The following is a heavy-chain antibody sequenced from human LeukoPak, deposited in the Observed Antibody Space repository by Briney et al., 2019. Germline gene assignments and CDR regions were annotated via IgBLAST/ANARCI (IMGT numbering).Heavy chain of an antibody. V-gene: IGHV3-7*01. CDR1: GFRISTYW. CDR3: VRQAGVS. J-gene: IGHJ5*02. D-gene: IGHD6-19*01. Sequence: GGSLRLSCAASGFRISTYWMTWVRQAPGKGLEWVSNIKGDGSERNYVDSVKGRFTISRDNAKNSLYLQMNSLRVEDTALYYCVRQAGVSWGQGTLVTVSS. CDR2: IKGDGSER.